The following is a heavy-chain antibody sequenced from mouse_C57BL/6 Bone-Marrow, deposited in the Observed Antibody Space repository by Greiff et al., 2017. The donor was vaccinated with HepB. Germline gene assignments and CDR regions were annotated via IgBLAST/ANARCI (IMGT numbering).Heavy chain of an antibody. CDR3: ARSSTYYYGSSYWYFDV. Sequence: EVKLMESGPELVKPGDSVKISCKASGYSFTGYFMNWVMQSHGKSLEWIGRINPYNGDTFYNQKFKGKATLTVDKSSSTAHMELRSLTSEDSAVYYCARSSTYYYGSSYWYFDVWGTGTTVTVSS. J-gene: IGHJ1*03. V-gene: IGHV1-20*01. D-gene: IGHD1-1*01. CDR2: INPYNGDT. CDR1: GYSFTGYF.